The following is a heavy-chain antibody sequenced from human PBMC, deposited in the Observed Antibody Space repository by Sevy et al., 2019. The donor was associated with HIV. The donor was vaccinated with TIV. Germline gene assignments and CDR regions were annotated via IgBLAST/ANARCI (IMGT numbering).Heavy chain of an antibody. CDR2: IYYSGST. Sequence: SEILSLTCTVSGGSISSSSYYWGWIRQPPGKGLEWIGSIYYSGSTYYNPSLMSRVTISVDTTKNHFSLQLSSVTAADKAVYYCARPSVGYYYYMDVWGKGTTVTVSS. CDR1: GGSISSSSYY. V-gene: IGHV4-39*02. J-gene: IGHJ6*03. CDR3: ARPSVGYYYYMDV.